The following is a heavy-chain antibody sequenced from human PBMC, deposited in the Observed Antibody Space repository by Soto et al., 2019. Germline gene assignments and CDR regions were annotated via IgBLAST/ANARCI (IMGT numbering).Heavy chain of an antibody. J-gene: IGHJ5*02. CDR2: IHPGDSRT. Sequence: PGESLKISCKGSGYSFTAYCIGWMRQMPGEGLEWMGVIHPGDSRTEYSPSFQGHVTISADKSINTAYLQWSSLKASDTAIYYCARLPTGYPNWFDPWGQGTLVTVSS. V-gene: IGHV5-51*01. CDR3: ARLPTGYPNWFDP. CDR1: GYSFTAYC. D-gene: IGHD4-17*01.